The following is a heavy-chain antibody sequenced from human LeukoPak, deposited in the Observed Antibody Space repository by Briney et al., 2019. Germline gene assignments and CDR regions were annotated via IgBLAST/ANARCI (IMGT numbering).Heavy chain of an antibody. CDR2: INPNSGGT. CDR3: AREKDSSSWYIDY. D-gene: IGHD6-13*01. CDR1: GYTFTGYY. J-gene: IGHJ4*02. V-gene: IGHV1-2*02. Sequence: ASVKVSCKASGYTFTGYYMHWVRQAPGQGLEWMGWINPNSGGTNYAQKFQGRATMTRDTSISTAYMELSRLRSDDTAVYYCAREKDSSSWYIDYWGQGTLVTVSS.